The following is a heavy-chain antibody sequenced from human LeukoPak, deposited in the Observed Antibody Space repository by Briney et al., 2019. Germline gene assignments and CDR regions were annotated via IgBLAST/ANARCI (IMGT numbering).Heavy chain of an antibody. CDR3: ARSYAHDY. Sequence: SETLSLTCTVSGGSISSYYWSWIRQPPGKGLEWIGYIYYSGSTNYNPSLKSRVTISVDTSKNQFSLKLSSVTAADTAVYYCARSYAHDYWGQGTLVTVSS. CDR2: IYYSGST. D-gene: IGHD2-2*01. J-gene: IGHJ4*02. CDR1: GGSISSYY. V-gene: IGHV4-59*12.